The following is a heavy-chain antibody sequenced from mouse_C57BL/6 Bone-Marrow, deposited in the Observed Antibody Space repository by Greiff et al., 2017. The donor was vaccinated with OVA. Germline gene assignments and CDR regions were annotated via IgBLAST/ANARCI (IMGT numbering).Heavy chain of an antibody. Sequence: LEESGAELMKPGASVKLSCKATGYTFTGYWIEWVKQRPGHGLEWIGEILPGSGSTHYNEKFKAKATFTADTSSNTAYMQLSSLTTEDSAIYYCARFPQSEAYWGQGTLVTVSA. V-gene: IGHV1-9*01. J-gene: IGHJ3*01. CDR3: ARFPQSEAY. CDR2: ILPGSGST. CDR1: GYTFTGYW.